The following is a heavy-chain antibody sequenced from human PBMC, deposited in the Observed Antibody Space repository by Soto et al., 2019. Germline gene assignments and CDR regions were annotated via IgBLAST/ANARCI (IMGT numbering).Heavy chain of an antibody. CDR2: IYYSGST. J-gene: IGHJ5*02. Sequence: QAQLQESGPGLVKPSETLSLTCTVSGGSISSYYWSWIRQPPGKGLEWIGYIYYSGSTNYNPSLKSRVTISVDTSKNQFSLKLSSVTAADTAVYYCARDRGAAAGRNWFDPWGQGTLVTVSS. D-gene: IGHD6-13*01. CDR1: GGSISSYY. V-gene: IGHV4-59*01. CDR3: ARDRGAAAGRNWFDP.